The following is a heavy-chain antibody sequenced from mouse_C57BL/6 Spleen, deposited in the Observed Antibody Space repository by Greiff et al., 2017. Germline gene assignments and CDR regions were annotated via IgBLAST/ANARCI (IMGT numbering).Heavy chain of an antibody. CDR3: ARKGSYFDY. D-gene: IGHD1-1*01. J-gene: IGHJ2*01. CDR2: INPNNGGT. V-gene: IGHV1-26*01. CDR1: GYTFTDYY. Sequence: VQLLQSGPELVKPGASVKISCKASGYTFTDYYMNWVKQSHGKSLEWIGDINPNNGGTSYNQKFKGKATLTVDKSSSTAYMELRSLTSEDSAVYYCARKGSYFDYWGQGTTLTVSS.